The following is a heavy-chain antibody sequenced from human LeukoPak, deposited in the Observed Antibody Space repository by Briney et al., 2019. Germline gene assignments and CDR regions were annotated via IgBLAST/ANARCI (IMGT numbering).Heavy chain of an antibody. Sequence: ASVKVSCKASGGTFSSYAISWVRQAPGQGLEWMGGIIPIFGTANYAQKFQGRVTITADESTSTAYMELSSLRSEDTAVYYCARMRGSVGAPPDYWGQGTLVTVSS. CDR1: GGTFSSYA. J-gene: IGHJ4*02. V-gene: IGHV1-69*01. CDR2: IIPIFGTA. D-gene: IGHD1-26*01. CDR3: ARMRGSVGAPPDY.